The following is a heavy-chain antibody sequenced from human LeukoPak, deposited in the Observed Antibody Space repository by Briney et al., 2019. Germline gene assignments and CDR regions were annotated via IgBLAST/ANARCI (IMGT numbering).Heavy chain of an antibody. CDR3: AREPSYTSSWYTSCDY. V-gene: IGHV3-48*01. J-gene: IGHJ4*02. D-gene: IGHD6-13*01. Sequence: GGSLRLSCAASGFTFSSYSMNWVRQAPGKGLEWVSYISSSSSTIYYADSVKGRFTISRDNAKNSVYLQMDSLRAEDTAVYYCAREPSYTSSWYTSCDYWGQGTLVTVSS. CDR2: ISSSSSTI. CDR1: GFTFSSYS.